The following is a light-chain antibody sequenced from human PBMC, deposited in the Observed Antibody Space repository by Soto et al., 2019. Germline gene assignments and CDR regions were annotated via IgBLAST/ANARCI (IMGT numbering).Light chain of an antibody. Sequence: DIQMTQSPSTLSASLGDRVTITCGASQSISSWLAWYQQKPGKAPKLLIYDASSLESGVPSRFSGSGSGTEFTLTISSLQTDDFATYYCQQYNSYSGTFGQGTKVDIK. CDR3: QQYNSYSGT. CDR1: QSISSW. J-gene: IGKJ1*01. V-gene: IGKV1-5*01. CDR2: DAS.